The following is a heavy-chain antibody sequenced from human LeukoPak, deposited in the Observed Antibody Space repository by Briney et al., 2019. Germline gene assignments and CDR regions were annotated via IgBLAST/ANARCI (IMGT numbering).Heavy chain of an antibody. CDR2: ISAYNGNT. J-gene: IGHJ5*02. V-gene: IGHV1-18*01. CDR1: GYTFTSYG. D-gene: IGHD5-18*01. Sequence: GASVKVSCKASGYTFTSYGISWVRQAPGQGLEWMGWISAYNGNTNYAQKLQGRVTMTTDTSTSTAYMELRSLRSDDTAVYYCAREYKSAFIQLWLRSWFDPWGQGTLVTASS. CDR3: AREYKSAFIQLWLRSWFDP.